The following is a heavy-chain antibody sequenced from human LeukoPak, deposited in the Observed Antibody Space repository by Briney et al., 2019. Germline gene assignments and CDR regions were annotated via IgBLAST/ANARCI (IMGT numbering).Heavy chain of an antibody. Sequence: SETLSLTCTVSGGSISSYYWSWIRQPPGKGLEWIGYIYYSGSTNYNPSLKSRVTISVDTSKSQFSLRLSSVTAADTAVYYCARGGQERAFDIWGQGTMVTVSS. CDR1: GGSISSYY. CDR3: ARGGQERAFDI. V-gene: IGHV4-59*08. CDR2: IYYSGST. D-gene: IGHD1-1*01. J-gene: IGHJ3*02.